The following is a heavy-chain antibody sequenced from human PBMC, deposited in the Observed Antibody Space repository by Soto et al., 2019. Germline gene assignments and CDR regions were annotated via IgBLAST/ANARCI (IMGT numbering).Heavy chain of an antibody. CDR1: GGSISSGRYH. D-gene: IGHD3-9*01. CDR2: IYYSGST. J-gene: IGHJ4*02. V-gene: IGHV4-31*03. Sequence: PSEPLSLTCIVSGGSISSGRYHWRWIRQPPGKGLEWIGYIYYSGSTYYNPSLKSRVTISVDTSKNQFSLKLSSVTAADTAVYYCARDARDYDILTGYSLVGFDYWGQGTMVTVS. CDR3: ARDARDYDILTGYSLVGFDY.